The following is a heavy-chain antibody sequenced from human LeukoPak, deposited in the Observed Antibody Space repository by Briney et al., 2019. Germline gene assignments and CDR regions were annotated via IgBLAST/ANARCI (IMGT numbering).Heavy chain of an antibody. Sequence: ASVKVSCKASVYTFTSYYMHWVRQAPGQGLEWMGIINPSGGSTSYAQKFQGRVTMTRDMSTSTVYMELSSLRSEDTAVYYCARGLGEHAFDIWGQGTMVTVSS. CDR2: INPSGGST. CDR1: VYTFTSYY. CDR3: ARGLGEHAFDI. V-gene: IGHV1-46*01. D-gene: IGHD3-16*01. J-gene: IGHJ3*02.